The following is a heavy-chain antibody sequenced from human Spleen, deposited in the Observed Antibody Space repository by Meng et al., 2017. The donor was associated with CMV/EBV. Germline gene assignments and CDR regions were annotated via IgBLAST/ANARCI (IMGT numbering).Heavy chain of an antibody. CDR1: GLTVSVNY. D-gene: IGHD6-6*01. J-gene: IGHJ4*02. V-gene: IGHV3-11*04. CDR3: AGFEGLVGY. Sequence: GESLKISCAASGLTVSVNYMIWVRQAPGKGLEWVSYITSSSSTTYYADSVKGRFTISRDNAKNSLFLQMNSLRAEDTAVYYCAGFEGLVGYWGQGTLVTVSS. CDR2: ITSSSSTT.